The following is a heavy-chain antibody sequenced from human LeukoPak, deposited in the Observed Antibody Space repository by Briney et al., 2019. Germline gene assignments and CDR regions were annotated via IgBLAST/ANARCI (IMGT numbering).Heavy chain of an antibody. CDR1: GGSFGSHA. Sequence: GASVKVSCKASGGSFGSHAITWVRQAPGQGLEWMGWIDPNSGGTNFEQKFQGRVTMTRDTSISTAYMELSRLRSDDTAVYYCARERGISAFDIWGQGTMVTVSS. V-gene: IGHV1-2*02. CDR2: IDPNSGGT. CDR3: ARERGISAFDI. J-gene: IGHJ3*02. D-gene: IGHD3-16*01.